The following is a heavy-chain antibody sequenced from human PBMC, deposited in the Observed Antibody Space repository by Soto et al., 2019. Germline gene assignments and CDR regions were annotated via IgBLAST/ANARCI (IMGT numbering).Heavy chain of an antibody. Sequence: PSETLSLTCTVSGGSISSSGYNWSWIRQHPGKGLEWIGYIYYSGSTYYNPSLKSRVTISVDTSQNQFSLKLSSVTAADTAVYYCARSLVRGVITNYYYYGMDVWGQGTTVTVSS. V-gene: IGHV4-31*03. CDR1: GGSISSSGYN. J-gene: IGHJ6*02. D-gene: IGHD3-10*01. CDR2: IYYSGST. CDR3: ARSLVRGVITNYYYYGMDV.